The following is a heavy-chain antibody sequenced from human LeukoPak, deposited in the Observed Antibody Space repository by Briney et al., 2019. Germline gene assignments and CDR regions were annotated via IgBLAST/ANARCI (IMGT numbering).Heavy chain of an antibody. Sequence: SGTLSLTCAVSGGSISSSNWWSWVRQPPGKGLEWIGEIYHSGSTNYNPSLKSRVTISVDKSKNQFSLKLSSVTAADTAGYYWARAPARMGRADYKGPGNLVTGSS. CDR2: IYHSGST. D-gene: IGHD2-15*01. J-gene: IGHJ4*02. V-gene: IGHV4-4*02. CDR3: ARAPARMGRADY. CDR1: GGSISSSNW.